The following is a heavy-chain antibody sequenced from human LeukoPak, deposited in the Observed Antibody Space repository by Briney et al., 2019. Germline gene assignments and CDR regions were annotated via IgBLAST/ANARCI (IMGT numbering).Heavy chain of an antibody. J-gene: IGHJ3*02. CDR1: GFTFSSYA. V-gene: IGHV3-30*02. D-gene: IGHD1-20*01. Sequence: GGSLTLSCAASGFTFSSYAMRWVRQAPGEGLEWVAFMRYDGIEKYQPDSVKGRSTISRDNYKNTSYLQMNSRRAEDTAVYYCAKSNWTDAYTASDMWGQETMVTVSS. CDR3: AKSNWTDAYTASDM. CDR2: MRYDGIEK.